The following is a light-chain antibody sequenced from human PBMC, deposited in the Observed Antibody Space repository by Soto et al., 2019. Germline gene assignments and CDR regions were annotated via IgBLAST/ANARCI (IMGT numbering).Light chain of an antibody. CDR3: SSYTKNRTLL. J-gene: IGLJ2*01. CDR1: SSDVGGYKY. V-gene: IGLV2-14*01. CDR2: EVT. Sequence: QSVLTQPPSASGSPGQSVTISCTGTSSDVGGYKYVSWYQQHPGKAPRLIIYEVTNRPSGLSDRFSGSKSGNTASLIISGLQAEDEADYFCSSYTKNRTLLFGGGTKLTVL.